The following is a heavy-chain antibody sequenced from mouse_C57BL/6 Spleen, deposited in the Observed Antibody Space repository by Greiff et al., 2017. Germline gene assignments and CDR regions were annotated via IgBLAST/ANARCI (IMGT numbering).Heavy chain of an antibody. CDR2: INPNNGGT. CDR1: GYTFTDDY. V-gene: IGHV1-26*01. J-gene: IGHJ3*01. CDR3: ACAY. Sequence: EVQLQQSGPELVKPGASVKISCTASGYTFTDDYMYWVKQSHGKSLEWFGDINPNNGGTSYNQKFKGKATLTVDTSSSTAYMELRSLTSEVSAVYYCACAYWGQGTLVTVSA.